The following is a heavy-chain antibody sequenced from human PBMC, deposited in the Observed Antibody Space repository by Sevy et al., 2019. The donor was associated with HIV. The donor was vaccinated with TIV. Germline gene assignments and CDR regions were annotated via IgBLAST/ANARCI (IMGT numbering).Heavy chain of an antibody. J-gene: IGHJ4*02. V-gene: IGHV1-24*01. CDR3: ATGREYYEGNSGDFDY. CDR2: FDPEDGER. CDR1: GYTLTQLS. Sequence: ASVKVSCKLSGYTLTQLSMHWVRQAPGKGLEWLGSFDPEDGERIYAQKFQGRFTMTEETSTDTAYMELSSLRSEDTAIYYCATGREYYEGNSGDFDYWGQGTLVTVSS. D-gene: IGHD3-3*01.